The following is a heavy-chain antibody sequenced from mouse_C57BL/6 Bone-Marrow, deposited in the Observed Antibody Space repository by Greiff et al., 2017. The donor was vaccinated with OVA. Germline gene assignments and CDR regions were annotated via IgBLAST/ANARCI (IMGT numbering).Heavy chain of an antibody. CDR1: GYTFTDYY. CDR2: INPNNGGT. D-gene: IGHD1-1*01. CDR3: ARWNYYGRSYGDY. Sequence: VQLQQSGPELVKPGASVKISCKASGYTFTDYYMNWVKQSHGKSLEWIGDINPNNGGTSYNQKFKGKATLTVDKSSSTAYMELRSLTSEDSAVYYCARWNYYGRSYGDYWGQGTTLTVSS. J-gene: IGHJ2*01. V-gene: IGHV1-26*01.